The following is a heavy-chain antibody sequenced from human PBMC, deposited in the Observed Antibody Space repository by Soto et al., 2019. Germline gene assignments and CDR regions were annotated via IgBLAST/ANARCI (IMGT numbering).Heavy chain of an antibody. CDR3: ASYMITFGGVIADDDY. V-gene: IGHV4-39*01. CDR2: IYYSGST. CDR1: GGSISSSSYY. J-gene: IGHJ4*02. Sequence: TLSLTCTVSGGSISSSSYYWGWIRQPPGKGLEWIGSIYYSGSTYYNPSLKSRVTISVDTSKNQFSLKLSSVTAADTAVYYCASYMITFGGVIADDDYCGQGTMVTVSA. D-gene: IGHD3-16*02.